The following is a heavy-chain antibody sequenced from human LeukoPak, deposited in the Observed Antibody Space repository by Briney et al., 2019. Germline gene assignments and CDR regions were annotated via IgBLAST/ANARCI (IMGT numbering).Heavy chain of an antibody. V-gene: IGHV3-21*01. D-gene: IGHD5-24*01. CDR2: ISSSSSHI. CDR1: GFTFSIYS. J-gene: IGHJ4*02. CDR3: ARDRKMALDY. Sequence: GGSLRLSCAASGFTFSIYSMNWVRQAPGKGLEWVSCISSSSSHIFYADSVKGRFTISRDNAKNSLYLQINSLRAEDTAVYYCARDRKMALDYWGQGTLVTVSS.